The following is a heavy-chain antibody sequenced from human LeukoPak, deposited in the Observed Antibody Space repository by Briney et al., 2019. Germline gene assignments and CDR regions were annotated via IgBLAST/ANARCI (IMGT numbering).Heavy chain of an antibody. D-gene: IGHD6-13*01. CDR1: GYSFTTYW. V-gene: IGHV5-51*01. CDR2: IYPADSDT. Sequence: GESLKISCKGSGYSFTTYWIGWVRQMPGKGLEWMGIIYPADSDTRYSPSFQGQVTISADKSISTAYLQWSSLKASDTAMYYCARQADYYSYYMDVWGKGTTVTVSS. CDR3: ARQADYYSYYMDV. J-gene: IGHJ6*03.